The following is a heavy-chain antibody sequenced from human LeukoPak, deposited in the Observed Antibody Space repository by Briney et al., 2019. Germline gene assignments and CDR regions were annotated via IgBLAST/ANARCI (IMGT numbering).Heavy chain of an antibody. CDR3: ATFVGTVSGSYTVSGGPLF. CDR2: INPDGSES. V-gene: IGHV3-7*01. CDR1: EFEPTYFW. J-gene: IGHJ6*02. Sequence: GGSLRLSCVALEFEPTYFWMTWVRRAPGKGLEWVANINPDGSESFYLDSVRGRFTISRDNAKKSLYLQRNSLRAEDTAVYYCATFVGTVSGSYTVSGGPLFWGQGTTVSVSS. D-gene: IGHD5/OR15-5a*01.